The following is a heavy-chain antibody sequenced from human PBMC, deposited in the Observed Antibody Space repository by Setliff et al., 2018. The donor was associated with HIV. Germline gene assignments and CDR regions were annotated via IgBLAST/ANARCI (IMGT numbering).Heavy chain of an antibody. CDR2: IYYSGST. D-gene: IGHD2-2*01. CDR3: ARASSDIPGVDSNYFDD. J-gene: IGHJ4*02. V-gene: IGHV4-59*11. Sequence: SETLSLTCTVSGGSIRSHYWSWIRQPPGKRLEWIGYIYYSGSTNYNPSLKSRVTISVDTAKNQFSLKLSSVTAADTAVYYCARASSDIPGVDSNYFDDWGQGTLVTVSS. CDR1: GGSIRSHY.